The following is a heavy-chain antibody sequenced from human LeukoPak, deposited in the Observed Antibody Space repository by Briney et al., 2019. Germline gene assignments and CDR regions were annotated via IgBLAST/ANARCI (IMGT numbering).Heavy chain of an antibody. D-gene: IGHD6-13*01. Sequence: ASVKVSCKASGYTFTSYGISWVRQAPGQGLEWMGWISAYNGNTNYAQKFQGWVTMTRDTSISTAYMELTRLTSDDTAFYFCARDLYSSTWNFFGYWGQGTLVTVSS. CDR2: ISAYNGNT. J-gene: IGHJ4*02. V-gene: IGHV1-18*01. CDR1: GYTFTSYG. CDR3: ARDLYSSTWNFFGY.